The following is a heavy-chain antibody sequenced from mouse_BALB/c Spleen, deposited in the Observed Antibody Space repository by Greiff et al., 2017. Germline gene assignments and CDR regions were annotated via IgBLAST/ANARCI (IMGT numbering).Heavy chain of an antibody. Sequence: DVKLQESGGGLVQPGGSRKLSCAASGFTFSSFGMHWVRQAPEKGLEWVAYISSGSSTIYYADTVKGRFTISRDNPKNTLFLQMTSLRSEDTAMYYCARGGRYAMDYWGQGTSVTVSS. CDR3: ARGGRYAMDY. V-gene: IGHV5-17*02. CDR1: GFTFSSFG. J-gene: IGHJ4*01. CDR2: ISSGSSTI.